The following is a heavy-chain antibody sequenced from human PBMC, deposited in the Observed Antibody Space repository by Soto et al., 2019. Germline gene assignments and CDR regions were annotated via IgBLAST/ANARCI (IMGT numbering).Heavy chain of an antibody. CDR1: GFTFSSFG. V-gene: IGHV3-23*01. J-gene: IGHJ4*02. Sequence: GGSLRLSCVASGFTFSSFGMSWVRQAPGKGVEWVSAISASGGNTYYADSVKGRFTISRDNSRNTLYLQMNSLRAEDTAVYYCSSSSPASDYWGQGTLDTVSS. D-gene: IGHD3-10*01. CDR3: SSSSPASDY. CDR2: ISASGGNT.